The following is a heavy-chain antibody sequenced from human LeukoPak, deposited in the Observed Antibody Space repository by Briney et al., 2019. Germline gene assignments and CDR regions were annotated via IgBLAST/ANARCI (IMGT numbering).Heavy chain of an antibody. CDR3: AREARYYDILTGFHNYSGVDV. V-gene: IGHV3-66*01. J-gene: IGHJ6*02. D-gene: IGHD3-9*01. Sequence: GGSLRLSCAGSGFTVTSGYMTWVRQAPGKGLECVSAIYGTGTTYYADSVKGRFTVSRDSSSNTLHLQMNSLRAEDSAVYYCAREARYYDILTGFHNYSGVDVWGQGTTVTVSS. CDR2: IYGTGTT. CDR1: GFTVTSGY.